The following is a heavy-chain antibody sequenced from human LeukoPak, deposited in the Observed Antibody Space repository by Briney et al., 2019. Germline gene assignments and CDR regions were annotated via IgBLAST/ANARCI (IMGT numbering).Heavy chain of an antibody. V-gene: IGHV4-38-2*01. J-gene: IGHJ5*02. D-gene: IGHD2-2*01. CDR2: IYHSGSS. CDR3: ARVLSGYCSSTSCYVAYNWFDP. Sequence: KPSETLSLTCAVSGYSISSGYYWGWIRQPPGKGLEWMGSIYHSGSSYYNPSLKSRVTISVDTSKNQFSLKLSSVTAADTAVYYCARVLSGYCSSTSCYVAYNWFDPWGQGTLVTVSS. CDR1: GYSISSGYY.